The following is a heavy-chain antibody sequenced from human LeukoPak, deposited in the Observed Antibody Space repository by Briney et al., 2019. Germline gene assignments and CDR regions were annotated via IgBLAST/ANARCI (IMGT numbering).Heavy chain of an antibody. CDR1: GFTFSSYS. CDR3: ASSRYSSSWYXXFDY. D-gene: IGHD6-13*01. V-gene: IGHV3-21*01. Sequence: KTGGSLRLSCAASGFTFSSYSMNWVRQAPGQGLEWVSSISSSSSYIYYADSVKGRFTISRDNAKNSLYLQMNSLRAEDTAVYYCASSRYSSSWYXXFDYWGQGTLVTVSS. CDR2: ISSSSSYI. J-gene: IGHJ4*02.